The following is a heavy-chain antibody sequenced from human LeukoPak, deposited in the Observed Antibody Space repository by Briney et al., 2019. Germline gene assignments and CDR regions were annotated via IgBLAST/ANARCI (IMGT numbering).Heavy chain of an antibody. CDR3: AREGWQVPDWFDP. D-gene: IGHD6-19*01. Sequence: GGSLRLSCAASGFTFRISAMTWVRQAPGKGLGWVSSISASGDSTYYAGSVKGRFTISRDNSKNTLYLQMSGLRAEDSAVYHCAREGWQVPDWFDPWGRGTLVTVSS. CDR2: ISASGDST. V-gene: IGHV3-23*01. J-gene: IGHJ5*02. CDR1: GFTFRISA.